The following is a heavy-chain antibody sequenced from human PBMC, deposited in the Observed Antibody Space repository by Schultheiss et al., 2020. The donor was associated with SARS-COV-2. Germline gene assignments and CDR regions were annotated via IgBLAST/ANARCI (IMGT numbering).Heavy chain of an antibody. J-gene: IGHJ2*01. V-gene: IGHV4-61*08. CDR2: IYYSGST. CDR3: ARYMFPRRYWYFDL. D-gene: IGHD3-10*02. CDR1: GGSISSGGYY. Sequence: SQTLSLTCTVSGGSISSGGYYWTWIRQQPGKGLEWIGYIYYSGSTNHNPSLESRVTMSVDTSKTQFSLKLSSVTAADTAVYYCARYMFPRRYWYFDLWGRGTLVTVSS.